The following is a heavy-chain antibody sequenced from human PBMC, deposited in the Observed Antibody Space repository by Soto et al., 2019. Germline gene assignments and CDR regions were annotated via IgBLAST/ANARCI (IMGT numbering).Heavy chain of an antibody. CDR2: IYYSGST. Sequence: QLQLQESGPGLVKPSETLSLTCTVSGGSISSSSYYWGWIRQPPGKGLEWIGSIYYSGSTYYNPSLKSRVTIAVDTSKNQFSLKLGSVTAADTAVYYCARHVGLAYYDYVWGSSPYYFDYWGQGTLVTVSS. V-gene: IGHV4-39*01. CDR3: ARHVGLAYYDYVWGSSPYYFDY. CDR1: GGSISSSSYY. J-gene: IGHJ4*02. D-gene: IGHD3-16*01.